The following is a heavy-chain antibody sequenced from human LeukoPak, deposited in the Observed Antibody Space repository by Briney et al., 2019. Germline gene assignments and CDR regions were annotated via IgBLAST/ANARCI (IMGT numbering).Heavy chain of an antibody. CDR1: GFTLNTYA. V-gene: IGHV3-21*01. Sequence: GGSLRLSCAASGFTLNTYAMSWVRQTPGKGLEWVAATSSSDAGTYYADSVKGRFTISRDNAKNSLYLQMNSLRAEDTAVYYCARATGYSSSWPFDYWGQGTLVTVSS. CDR3: ARATGYSSSWPFDY. J-gene: IGHJ4*02. CDR2: TSSSDAGT. D-gene: IGHD6-13*01.